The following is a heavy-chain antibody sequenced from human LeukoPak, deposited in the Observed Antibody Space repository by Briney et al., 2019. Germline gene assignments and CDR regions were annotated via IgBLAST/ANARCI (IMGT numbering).Heavy chain of an antibody. CDR3: TTLSLRSQEFDY. V-gene: IGHV3-15*01. CDR2: IKRKTDGGTT. D-gene: IGHD3-3*02. J-gene: IGHJ4*02. Sequence: GGSRTLSCVASGFTFSNAWMNWVRQAPGKGLEWVGRIKRKTDGGTTDFAAPVKGRFSISRDDSKDTLYLQMNNLETEDTAVYYCTTLSLRSQEFDYWGQGTLVTVSS. CDR1: GFTFSNAW.